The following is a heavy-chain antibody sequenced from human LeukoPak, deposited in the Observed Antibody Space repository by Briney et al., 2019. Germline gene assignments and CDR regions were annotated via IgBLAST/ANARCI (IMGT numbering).Heavy chain of an antibody. J-gene: IGHJ4*02. V-gene: IGHV4-39*01. CDR1: GGSISSSSYY. CDR2: IYYSGST. Sequence: PSETLSLTCTVSGGSISSSSYYWGWIRQPPGKGLEWIGSIYYSGSTYYNPSLKSRVTISVDTSKNQFSLKLSSVTAADTAVYYCARRTSIAARPDSPDYWGQGTLVTVSS. CDR3: ARRTSIAARPDSPDY. D-gene: IGHD6-6*01.